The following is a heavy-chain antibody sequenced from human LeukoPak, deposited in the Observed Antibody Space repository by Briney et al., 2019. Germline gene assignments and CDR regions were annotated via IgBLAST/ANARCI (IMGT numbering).Heavy chain of an antibody. CDR1: GYNFTSYD. Sequence: ASVKVSCKXSGYNFTSYDINWVRQATGQGLEWMGWMNPNSGNTGYAQKFQGRVTMTRNTSISTAYMELSSLRSEDTAVYYCARFPNYDFWSGYYSVDYWGQGTLVTVSS. CDR2: MNPNSGNT. CDR3: ARFPNYDFWSGYYSVDY. V-gene: IGHV1-8*01. J-gene: IGHJ4*02. D-gene: IGHD3-3*01.